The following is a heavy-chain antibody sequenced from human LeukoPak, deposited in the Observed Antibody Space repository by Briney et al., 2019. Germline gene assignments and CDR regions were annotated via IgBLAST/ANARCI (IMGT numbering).Heavy chain of an antibody. CDR3: ARVGPDGYCSSTSCYRWEIDY. Sequence: SETLSLTCTVSGGSISSHYWSWIRQPPGKGLEWIGYIYYSGSTNYNPSLKSRVTISVDTSKNQFSLKLSSVTAADTAVYYCARVGPDGYCSSTSCYRWEIDYWGQGTLVTVSS. J-gene: IGHJ4*02. D-gene: IGHD2-2*01. V-gene: IGHV4-59*11. CDR2: IYYSGST. CDR1: GGSISSHY.